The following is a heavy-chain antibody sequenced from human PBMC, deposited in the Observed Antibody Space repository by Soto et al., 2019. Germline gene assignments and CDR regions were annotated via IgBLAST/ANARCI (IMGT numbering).Heavy chain of an antibody. CDR3: ATRIVYCTNGVCSSDGYFDL. Sequence: PGGSLRLSCAASGFTFSSYAMSWVRQAPGKGLEWVSAISGSGGSTYYADSVKGRFTISRDNSKNTLYLQMNSLRAEDTAVYYCATRIVYCTNGVCSSDGYFDLWGRGTLVTVSS. CDR1: GFTFSSYA. D-gene: IGHD2-8*01. V-gene: IGHV3-23*01. CDR2: ISGSGGST. J-gene: IGHJ2*01.